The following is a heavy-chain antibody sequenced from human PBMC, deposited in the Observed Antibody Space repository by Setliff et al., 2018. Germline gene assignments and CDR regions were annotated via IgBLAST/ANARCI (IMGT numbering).Heavy chain of an antibody. D-gene: IGHD2-2*01. J-gene: IGHJ3*01. CDR3: TRHEDRNKCTSSSCYRENDAFDV. V-gene: IGHV5-51*01. CDR1: GYNFNSHW. CDR2: IYPGDSDT. Sequence: TGESLKISRSTSGYNFNSHWSAWVRQVPGGGLEWMGVIYPGDSDTRYSPSFQGQVTISADKSINTAYLQWSSLKASDTVIYYCTRHEDRNKCTSSSCYRENDAFDVWGQGAMVTVSS.